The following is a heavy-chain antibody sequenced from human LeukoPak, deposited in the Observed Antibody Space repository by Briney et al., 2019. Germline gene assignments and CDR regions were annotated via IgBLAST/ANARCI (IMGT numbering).Heavy chain of an antibody. J-gene: IGHJ4*02. Sequence: GGSLRLSCAASGFTFSDYYMSWIRQAPGKGLEWVSGISGSGGTTYYADSVKGRFTISRDNPKNTLSLQMNSLRAEDTAVYYCARQSYGDFLFDYWGRGILVTVSS. CDR1: GFTFSDYY. CDR3: ARQSYGDFLFDY. V-gene: IGHV3-23*01. CDR2: ISGSGGTT. D-gene: IGHD4-17*01.